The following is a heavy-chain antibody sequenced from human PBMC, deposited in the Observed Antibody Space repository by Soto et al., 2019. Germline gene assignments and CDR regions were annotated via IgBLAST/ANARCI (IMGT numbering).Heavy chain of an antibody. D-gene: IGHD2-8*02. V-gene: IGHV3-7*03. Sequence: PGGSLRLSCAASGFTFSSYLMSWVGQSPGKGLEWVANIKQDGSEKYYVDSVKGRFTISRDNAKNSLYLQMNSLRAEDTAVYYCARDRYWTNYYYYGMDVWGQGTTVTVSS. CDR1: GFTFSSYL. CDR2: IKQDGSEK. CDR3: ARDRYWTNYYYYGMDV. J-gene: IGHJ6*02.